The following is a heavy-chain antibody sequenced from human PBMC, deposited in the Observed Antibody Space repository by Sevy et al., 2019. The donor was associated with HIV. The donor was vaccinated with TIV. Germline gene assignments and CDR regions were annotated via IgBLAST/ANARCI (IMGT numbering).Heavy chain of an antibody. D-gene: IGHD2-2*02. CDR1: GFTFSSNA. V-gene: IGHV3-23*01. CDR2: ISGGGGDT. CDR3: VKGARYTIPNDAFDN. Sequence: GGSLRLSCEASGFTFSSNAMSWVRQAPGKGLEWVSGISGGGGDTFYADSVKGRFTISRDNSKNTLFLQINSLRAEDTALYYCVKGARYTIPNDAFDNWGQGTMVTVSS. J-gene: IGHJ3*02.